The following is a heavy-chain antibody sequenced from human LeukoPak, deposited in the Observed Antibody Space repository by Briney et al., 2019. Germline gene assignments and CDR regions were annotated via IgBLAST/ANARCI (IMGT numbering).Heavy chain of an antibody. J-gene: IGHJ4*02. V-gene: IGHV1-2*02. D-gene: IGHD3-22*01. Sequence: GASVKVSCKASGYTFTGYYMHWVRQAPGQGLEWMGWINPNSGGTNYAQKFQGRVTMTRDTSISTAYMELSRLRSDDTAVYYCARDYYYDSSGYYSYGYWGQGTLVTVSS. CDR1: GYTFTGYY. CDR3: ARDYYYDSSGYYSYGY. CDR2: INPNSGGT.